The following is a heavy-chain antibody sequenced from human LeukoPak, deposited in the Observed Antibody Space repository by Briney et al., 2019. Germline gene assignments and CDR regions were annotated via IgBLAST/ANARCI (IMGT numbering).Heavy chain of an antibody. J-gene: IGHJ3*02. CDR1: GYTFTSYG. V-gene: IGHV1-18*01. CDR3: ARASENYYDSSGYLPLDAFDI. D-gene: IGHD3-22*01. CDR2: ISAYNGNT. Sequence: GASVKVSCKASGYTFTSYGISWVRQAPGQGLEWMGWISAYNGNTNYAQKLQGRVTMTTDTSTSTAYMELRSLRSDDTAVYYCARASENYYDSSGYLPLDAFDIWGQGTMVTVSS.